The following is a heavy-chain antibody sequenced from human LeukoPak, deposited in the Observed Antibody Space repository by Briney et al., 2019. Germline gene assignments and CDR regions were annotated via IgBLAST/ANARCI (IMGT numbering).Heavy chain of an antibody. D-gene: IGHD1-1*01. CDR3: ARQKLYSFDI. V-gene: IGHV4-59*08. J-gene: IGHJ3*02. Sequence: SETLSLTCTVSGGSISSYYWSWIRQPPGKGLEWIGYIYYSGSTNYNPSLKSRVTILVDTSKNQFSLKLSSVTAADTAVYYCARQKLYSFDIWGQGTMVTVSS. CDR2: IYYSGST. CDR1: GGSISSYY.